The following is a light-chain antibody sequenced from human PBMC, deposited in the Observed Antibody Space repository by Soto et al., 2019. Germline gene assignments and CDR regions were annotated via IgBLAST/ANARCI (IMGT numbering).Light chain of an antibody. V-gene: IGKV1-33*01. J-gene: IGKJ4*01. CDR1: QDIKNY. Sequence: DIQMTQSPSSLSAFVGDSITITCQASQDIKNYLNWYQHKPGKAPKLLIYDAFKSDTGVPSRFSGSGSGTDFTFTINNLQPAEIATYFCQQYDSLPPTFGGGTRV. CDR2: DAF. CDR3: QQYDSLPPT.